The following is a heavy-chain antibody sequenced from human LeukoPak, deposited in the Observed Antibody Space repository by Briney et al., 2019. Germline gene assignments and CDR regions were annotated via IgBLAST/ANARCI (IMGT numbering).Heavy chain of an antibody. D-gene: IGHD2-2*01. CDR1: VGSFTNDA. V-gene: IGHV1-69*05. Sequence: ASVKVSCKASVGSFTNDAIRWVRQAPGQGLEWMGQIIPIYGATNYAQKFEDRVTISMDESPDTANMELSSLRSDDTAVYYCAREARYCEHTSCYPAFGLWGQGTPVTVSS. CDR2: IIPIYGAT. J-gene: IGHJ3*01. CDR3: AREARYCEHTSCYPAFGL.